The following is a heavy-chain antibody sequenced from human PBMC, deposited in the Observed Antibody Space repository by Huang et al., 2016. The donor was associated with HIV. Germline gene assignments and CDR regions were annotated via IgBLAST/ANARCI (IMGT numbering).Heavy chain of an antibody. CDR3: ARDRGRHYYDTTGYRTYDGFDF. V-gene: IGHV1-18*04. J-gene: IGHJ3*01. CDR1: GYTFTDYG. Sequence: QVQLVQSGAEVKKPGASVKVSRKASGYTFTDYGISWVRQAPGQGLEGVGWFSPSHPHTDYRLKVQGRVTMTPATSTSTAYMDLRSLTSDDTAVYYCARDRGRHYYDTTGYRTYDGFDFWGRGTMVSVSS. D-gene: IGHD3-22*01. CDR2: FSPSHPHT.